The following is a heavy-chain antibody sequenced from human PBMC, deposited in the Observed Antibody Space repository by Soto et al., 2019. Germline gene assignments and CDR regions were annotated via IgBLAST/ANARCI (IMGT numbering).Heavy chain of an antibody. CDR3: ATQGGDY. CDR1: GFTFSTYW. CDR2: INQDGSEK. Sequence: PGGSLRLSCAASGFTFSTYWMDWVRQTPGKGLEWVANINQDGSEKDYVDSVKSRITINPDTSKNQFSLQLNSVTPEDAAVYYCATQGGDYWGQGTLVTVSS. J-gene: IGHJ4*02. D-gene: IGHD3-16*01. V-gene: IGHV3-7*01.